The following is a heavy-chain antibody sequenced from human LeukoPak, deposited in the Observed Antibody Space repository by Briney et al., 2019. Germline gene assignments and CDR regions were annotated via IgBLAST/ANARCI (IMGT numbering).Heavy chain of an antibody. CDR2: IYYGGST. J-gene: IGHJ6*02. V-gene: IGHV4-59*08. CDR1: GGSISSYY. Sequence: SETLSLTCTVSGGSISSYYWSWIRQPPGKGLEWIGYIYYGGSTNYNPSLKSRVTISVDTSKNQFSLKLSSVTAADTAVYYCARRAPHGVDVWGQGITVTVSS. CDR3: ARRAPHGVDV.